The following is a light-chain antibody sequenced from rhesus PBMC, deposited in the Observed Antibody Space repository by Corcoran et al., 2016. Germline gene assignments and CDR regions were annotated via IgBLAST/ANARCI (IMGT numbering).Light chain of an antibody. CDR1: QGISSW. J-gene: IGKJ4*01. CDR3: QQHNSYPLT. CDR2: AAS. V-gene: IGKV1-33*02. Sequence: DIQMTQSPSSLSASVGDRVTITCQASQGISSWLAWYQQKPGKAPKLLISAASRFPSGVPSRFAGSGSGTHFTITISSLQPEDFATYYCQQHNSYPLTFGGGTKVEIK.